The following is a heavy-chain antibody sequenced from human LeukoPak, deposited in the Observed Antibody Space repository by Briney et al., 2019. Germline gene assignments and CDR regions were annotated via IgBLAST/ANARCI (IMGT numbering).Heavy chain of an antibody. CDR2: ISYDGTKQ. D-gene: IGHD3-10*01. V-gene: IGHV3-30*01. J-gene: IGHJ4*02. CDR1: EFTFSSYT. CDR3: ASRYAYGPWSLDY. Sequence: GGSLRLSCAASEFTFSSYTMRWVRQAPGKGIEWVALISYDGTKQFFADSVRGGFTISRDNSKNTLYLQMNSLRPEDTAVYYCASRYAYGPWSLDYWGQGTLVTVSS.